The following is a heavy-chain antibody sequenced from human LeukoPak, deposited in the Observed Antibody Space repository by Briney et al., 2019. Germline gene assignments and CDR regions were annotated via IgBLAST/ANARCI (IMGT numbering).Heavy chain of an antibody. D-gene: IGHD2-15*01. Sequence: GGTLRLSCAASGFTFSSYGMSWVRQTPGKGLEWVAATSSSDAGTYHADSVRGRFTISRDNSKNTLYLQMNSLRAEDAAVYFCAKAPVTSCRGTYCYPFDSWGQGTLVTVSS. CDR1: GFTFSSYG. CDR2: TSSSDAGT. V-gene: IGHV3-23*01. J-gene: IGHJ4*02. CDR3: AKAPVTSCRGTYCYPFDS.